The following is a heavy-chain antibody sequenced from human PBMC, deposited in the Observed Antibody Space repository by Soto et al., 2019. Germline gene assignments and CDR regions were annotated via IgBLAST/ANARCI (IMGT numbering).Heavy chain of an antibody. D-gene: IGHD2-15*01. CDR2: ISPSGGST. CDR1: GYTFTSYY. Sequence: QVQLVQSGAEVKKPGASVKISCKASGYTFTSYYIHWVRQAPGQGLEWMGIISPSGGSTNYAQRFQGRVTVTRDTSTSTVYMELSNLRSEDTAIYYCTGRYCSGASCTGPDPWGQGTLVTVSS. V-gene: IGHV1-46*03. CDR3: TGRYCSGASCTGPDP. J-gene: IGHJ5*02.